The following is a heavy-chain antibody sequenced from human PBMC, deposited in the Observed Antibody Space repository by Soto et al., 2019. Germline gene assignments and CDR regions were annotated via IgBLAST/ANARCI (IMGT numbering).Heavy chain of an antibody. CDR1: GFSVSSSEVG. V-gene: IGHV2-5*02. CDR2: MYWDGDK. J-gene: IGHJ6*02. Sequence: QITLKESGPTLVKPTQTLTLTCTFSGFSVSSSEVGVGWIRQPAGKALEWLALMYWDGDKRYSTFLKGRLTITKDTSKNQVVLTMTNMDPVDTATYYCAHKGGRGAGMDVWGQGTTVTVSS. D-gene: IGHD2-15*01. CDR3: AHKGGRGAGMDV.